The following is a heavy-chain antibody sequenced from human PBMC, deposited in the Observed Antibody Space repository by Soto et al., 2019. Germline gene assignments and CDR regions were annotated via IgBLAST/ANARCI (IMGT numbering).Heavy chain of an antibody. CDR1: GGSLSGYY. D-gene: IGHD2-2*01. CDR2: INHSGST. Sequence: PSETLSITCAVNGGSLSGYYWSWIRPSPGKGLEWIGEINHSGSTNYNPSLKSRVTISIDTSKNQFSLKLSSVTAADTAVYYCARWEGYCSGTRCLAQGWFDPWGQGTLVTVSS. V-gene: IGHV4-34*01. CDR3: ARWEGYCSGTRCLAQGWFDP. J-gene: IGHJ5*02.